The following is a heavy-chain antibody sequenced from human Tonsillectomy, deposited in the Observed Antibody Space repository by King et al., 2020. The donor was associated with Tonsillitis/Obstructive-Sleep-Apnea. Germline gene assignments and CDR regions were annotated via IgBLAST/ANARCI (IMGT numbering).Heavy chain of an antibody. CDR2: ISSSGTTI. J-gene: IGHJ6*03. CDR3: TIVNRLACRPLTHYYYYYIDV. Sequence: VQLVESGGGLVKPGGSLRLSCAASGFTFSDYYMSWIRQAPGKGLEWVSKISSSGTTIYYGDSVKGRITISRDNAKNSLYLHINSLRADDTAVYYCTIVNRLACRPLTHYYYYYIDVWGKGTTVNVS. CDR1: GFTFSDYY. D-gene: IGHD6-6*01. V-gene: IGHV3-11*01.